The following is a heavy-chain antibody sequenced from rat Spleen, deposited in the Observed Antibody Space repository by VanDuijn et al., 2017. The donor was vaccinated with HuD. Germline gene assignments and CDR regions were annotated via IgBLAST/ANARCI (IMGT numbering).Heavy chain of an antibody. D-gene: IGHD1-10*01. Sequence: EVQLQESGPGPVKVSESLSLTCSVTGHSITSSYRWNWIRKFPGNKMEWIGHISYSGSTSYNPSLKSRISITRDTSKNQFFLQLNSVTTEDTATYFCARYTATISFDYWGRGVMVTVSS. J-gene: IGHJ2*01. CDR1: GHSITSSY. CDR2: ISYSGST. CDR3: ARYTATISFDY. V-gene: IGHV3-1*01.